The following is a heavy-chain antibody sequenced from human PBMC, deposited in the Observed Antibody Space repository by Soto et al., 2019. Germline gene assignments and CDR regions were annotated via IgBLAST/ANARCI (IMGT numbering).Heavy chain of an antibody. CDR1: GFTFYNTW. CDR3: TTDRRSGYDPPCAF. Sequence: EVQLVESGGDLVKPGGSLRLSCTASGFTFYNTWMSWVRQAPGKGLEWVGRVKSKTDGGATDYTAPVKGRFTISRDDSQNLLYLQVTSLETDDTSVYYGTTDRRSGYDPPCAFWAQGTLVTVSS. CDR2: VKSKTDGGAT. J-gene: IGHJ4*02. V-gene: IGHV3-15*01. D-gene: IGHD5-12*01.